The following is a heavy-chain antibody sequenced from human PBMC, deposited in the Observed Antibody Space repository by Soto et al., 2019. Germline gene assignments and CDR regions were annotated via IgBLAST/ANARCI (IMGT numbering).Heavy chain of an antibody. V-gene: IGHV4-31*03. CDR3: ARGSPGLDYYDSSGYYYFDY. CDR2: IYYSGST. J-gene: IGHJ4*02. D-gene: IGHD3-22*01. Sequence: QVQLQESGPGLVKPSQTLSLTCTVSGGSISNGGYYWSWIRQHPGKGLEWIGYIYYSGSTYYNPSLKSRVTISVDTSKNQFSLKLSSVTAADTAVYYCARGSPGLDYYDSSGYYYFDYWGQGTLVTVSS. CDR1: GGSISNGGYY.